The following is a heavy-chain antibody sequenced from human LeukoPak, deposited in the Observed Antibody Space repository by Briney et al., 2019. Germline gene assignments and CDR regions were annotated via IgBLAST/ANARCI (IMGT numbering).Heavy chain of an antibody. J-gene: IGHJ4*02. CDR2: IFYSGST. D-gene: IGHD6-13*01. CDR3: ASTYSNSWYGPPGY. Sequence: SETLSLTCTVSGGSISSYYWSWIRQPPGKGLEWIGYIFYSGSTNHNPSLKSRVTISIDTSKNQFSLKLSSVTAADTAVYYCASTYSNSWYGPPGYWGRGTLVTVSS. CDR1: GGSISSYY. V-gene: IGHV4-59*08.